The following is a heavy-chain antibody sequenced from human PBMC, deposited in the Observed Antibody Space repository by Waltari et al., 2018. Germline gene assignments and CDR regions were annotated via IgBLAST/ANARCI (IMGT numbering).Heavy chain of an antibody. V-gene: IGHV3-48*01. CDR1: GFSFNDYN. J-gene: IGHJ4*02. Sequence: EVQLVESGGGLVQPGGSLRLSCAASGFSFNDYNMNWVRQAPGKGLEWVAEISVTSRSIYYADSVKCRFTTSRDNAKSSLYLQMDSLRAEDTAVYYCAGDEVAVGTGIDYWGQGTLVTVSS. D-gene: IGHD6-13*01. CDR3: AGDEVAVGTGIDY. CDR2: ISVTSRSI.